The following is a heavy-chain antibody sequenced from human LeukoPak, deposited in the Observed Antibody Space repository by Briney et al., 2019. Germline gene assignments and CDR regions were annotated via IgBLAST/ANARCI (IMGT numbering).Heavy chain of an antibody. V-gene: IGHV4-39*01. CDR2: IYYSGST. D-gene: IGHD3-10*01. Sequence: SETLSLTCTVSGGSISSSSYYWGWIRQPPGKGLEWIGSIYYSGSTYYNPSLKSRVTISVDTSKNQFSLKLSSVTAADTAVYYCARGVRGVIRRAFDIWGQGTMVTVSS. J-gene: IGHJ3*02. CDR1: GGSISSSSYY. CDR3: ARGVRGVIRRAFDI.